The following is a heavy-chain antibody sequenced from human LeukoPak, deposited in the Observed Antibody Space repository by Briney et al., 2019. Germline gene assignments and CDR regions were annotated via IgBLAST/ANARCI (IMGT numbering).Heavy chain of an antibody. Sequence: SETLSLTCAVSGVSLNGYYWGWIRQTPGKGLEWIGEINHSGRTNYNQTLKSRVTISADTSKNQFSLELRSVTAADTAVYYCASAYYSNSWFPHWGQGALVTVSS. J-gene: IGHJ5*02. CDR2: INHSGRT. D-gene: IGHD4-11*01. CDR3: ASAYYSNSWFPH. V-gene: IGHV4-34*01. CDR1: GVSLNGYY.